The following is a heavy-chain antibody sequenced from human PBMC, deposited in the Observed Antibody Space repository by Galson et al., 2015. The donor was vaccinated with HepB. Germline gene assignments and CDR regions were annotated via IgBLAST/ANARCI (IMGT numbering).Heavy chain of an antibody. CDR1: GFTLSSYV. CDR3: AKTLSQMGWYLLAF. CDR2: ITDSGGAT. V-gene: IGHV3-23*01. J-gene: IGHJ4*02. Sequence: SLRLSCAASGFTLSSYVMSWVRQAPGMGLEWVSVITDSGGATFYADSVKGRFTMSRDNSKNTLYLQMNSLSDEDTAIYYCAKTLSQMGWYLLAFRGQGTLVSVSS. D-gene: IGHD6-19*01.